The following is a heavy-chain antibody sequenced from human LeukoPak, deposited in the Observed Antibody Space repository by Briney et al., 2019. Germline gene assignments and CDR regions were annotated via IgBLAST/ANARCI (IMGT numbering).Heavy chain of an antibody. D-gene: IGHD3-9*01. V-gene: IGHV3-30*18. CDR3: AKLSSARGLFDWLLDAFDL. CDR2: VSYDGSNE. CDR1: GFTFTNYA. Sequence: GGSLRLSCAASGFTFTNYAIHWVRQPPGKGLEWVAIVSYDGSNEYYADSVKGRFTISRDNSKNMVYLHMNSLRTEDAAIYFCAKLSSARGLFDWLLDAFDLWGRGTMVTVSS. J-gene: IGHJ3*01.